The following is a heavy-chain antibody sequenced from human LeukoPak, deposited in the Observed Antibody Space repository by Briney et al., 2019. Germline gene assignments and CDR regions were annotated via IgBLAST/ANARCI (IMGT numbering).Heavy chain of an antibody. J-gene: IGHJ4*02. D-gene: IGHD1-26*01. CDR2: ISYDGSNK. CDR1: GFTFSSYA. Sequence: GRSLRLSCAASGFTFSSYAMHWVRQAPGKGLEWVAVISYDGSNKYYADSVKGRFTISRDNSKNTLYLQMNSLRAEDTAVYYCASISGSPDYWGQGTLVTVSS. CDR3: ASISGSPDY. V-gene: IGHV3-30-3*01.